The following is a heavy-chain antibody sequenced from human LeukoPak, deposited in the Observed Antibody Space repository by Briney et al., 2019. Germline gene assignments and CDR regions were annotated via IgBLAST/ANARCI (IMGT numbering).Heavy chain of an antibody. CDR3: ATVGGSYSQYYFDY. CDR1: GYTLTELS. CDR2: FDPEDGET. Sequence: ASVKVSCKVSGYTLTELSMHWVRQAPGKGLEWMGGFDPEDGETIYAQKFQGRATMTEDTSTDTAYMELSSLRSEDTAVYYCATVGGSYSQYYFDYWGQGTLVTVSS. V-gene: IGHV1-24*01. J-gene: IGHJ4*02. D-gene: IGHD1-26*01.